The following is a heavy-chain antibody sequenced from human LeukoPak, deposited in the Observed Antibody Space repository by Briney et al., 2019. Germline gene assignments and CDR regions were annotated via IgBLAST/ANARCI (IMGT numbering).Heavy chain of an antibody. CDR1: GFTVSSHY. D-gene: IGHD1-26*01. Sequence: GGSLRLSCVSSGFTVSSHYMSWVRQAPGKGLEWVSFIYSGGTTYSADSVKGRFTISRDNSKNTLYLQMNSLRAEDTAVYYRARGGSSGAFDIWGQGTRATVSS. V-gene: IGHV3-66*01. J-gene: IGHJ3*02. CDR2: IYSGGTT. CDR3: ARGGSSGAFDI.